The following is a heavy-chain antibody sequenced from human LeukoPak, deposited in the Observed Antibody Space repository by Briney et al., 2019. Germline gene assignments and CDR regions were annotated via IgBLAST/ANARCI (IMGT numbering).Heavy chain of an antibody. V-gene: IGHV3-74*01. CDR2: INSDGSST. CDR3: ARSVGSSWDSFDY. CDR1: GFTFSSYW. J-gene: IGHJ4*02. D-gene: IGHD6-13*01. Sequence: GGSLRLSCAASGFTFSSYWMHWVRQAPGKGLVWVSRINSDGSSTNYADSVKGRFTISRDNAKNTLYLQMNSLRAEDTAVYYCARSVGSSWDSFDYWGQGTLVTVSS.